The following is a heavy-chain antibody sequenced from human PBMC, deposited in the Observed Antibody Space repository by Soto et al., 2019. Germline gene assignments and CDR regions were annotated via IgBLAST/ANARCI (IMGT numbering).Heavy chain of an antibody. CDR2: IIPIFGTA. Sequence: QVQLVQSGAEVKKPGSSVKVSCKASGGTFSSYAISWVRQAPGQGLEWMGGIIPIFGTANYAQKFQGRVTITADESTSTAYMELSSLRSEDTAVYYCASPRRERGSYRSQAYFDYWGQGTLVTVSS. V-gene: IGHV1-69*01. CDR3: ASPRRERGSYRSQAYFDY. J-gene: IGHJ4*02. CDR1: GGTFSSYA. D-gene: IGHD3-16*02.